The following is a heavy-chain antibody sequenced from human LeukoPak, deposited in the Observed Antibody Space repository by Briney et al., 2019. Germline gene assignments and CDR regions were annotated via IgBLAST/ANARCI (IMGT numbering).Heavy chain of an antibody. D-gene: IGHD5-24*01. CDR3: ARATPGGLHGYSFDY. V-gene: IGHV1-8*02. CDR2: MNPSSGNT. CDR1: GYTFKNYD. J-gene: IGHJ4*02. Sequence: ASVKVSCKASGYTFKNYDINWVRQATGQGLEWMGWMNPSSGNTGFAQKFQDRVSMTRDTSINTAYMELTSLGSGDTAVYYCARATPGGLHGYSFDYWGQGTVVTVYS.